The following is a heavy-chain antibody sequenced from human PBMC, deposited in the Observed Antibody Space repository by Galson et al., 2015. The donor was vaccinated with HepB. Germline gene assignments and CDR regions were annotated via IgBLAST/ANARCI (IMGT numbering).Heavy chain of an antibody. D-gene: IGHD3-10*01. CDR3: ARVETGMVRGVMLY. Sequence: SETLSLTCAVYGGSFSGYYWNWIRQPPGKGLEWIGEINHSGSTNYNPSLKSRVTISVDTSKNQFSLKLSSVTAADTAVYYCARVETGMVRGVMLYWGQGTLVTVSS. CDR1: GGSFSGYY. CDR2: INHSGST. J-gene: IGHJ4*02. V-gene: IGHV4-34*01.